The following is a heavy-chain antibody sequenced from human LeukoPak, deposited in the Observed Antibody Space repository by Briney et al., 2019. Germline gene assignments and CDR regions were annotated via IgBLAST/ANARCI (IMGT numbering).Heavy chain of an antibody. CDR3: ARGYSSSWYLNWFDP. CDR1: GYSISSGYY. CDR2: IYHSGST. D-gene: IGHD6-13*01. Sequence: ASETLSLTCTVSGYSISSGYYWGWLRQPPGKGLEWIGSIYHSGSTYYNPSLKSHVTISVDTSKNQFSLKLTSVTAADTAVYYCARGYSSSWYLNWFDPWGQGTLVTVSS. J-gene: IGHJ5*02. V-gene: IGHV4-38-2*02.